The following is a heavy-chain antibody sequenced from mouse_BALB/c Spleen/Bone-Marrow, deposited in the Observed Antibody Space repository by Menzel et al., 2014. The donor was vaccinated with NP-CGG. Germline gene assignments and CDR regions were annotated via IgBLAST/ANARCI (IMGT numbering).Heavy chain of an antibody. CDR1: GYSFTSYW. CDR3: TRYDLTTRAFAY. Sequence: VQLQESEAELVRPGASVKLSCKASGYSFTSYWMNWVKQRPGQGLEWIGMIHLSDSESRINQKFKDKATLTVDKSSSTAYMQLSSPTSEDSAVYYCTRYDLTTRAFAYWGQGTLVTVSA. D-gene: IGHD3-3*01. V-gene: IGHV1-74*04. J-gene: IGHJ3*01. CDR2: IHLSDSES.